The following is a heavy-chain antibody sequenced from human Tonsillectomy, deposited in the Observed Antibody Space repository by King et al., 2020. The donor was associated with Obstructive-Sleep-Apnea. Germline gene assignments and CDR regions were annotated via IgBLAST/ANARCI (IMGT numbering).Heavy chain of an antibody. CDR1: GFTFSSYW. V-gene: IGHV3-74*01. CDR2: INRDGSRT. Sequence: VQLVESGGGLVQPGGSLRLSCAASGFTFSSYWMNWGRQAPGKGLVWVSRINRDGSRTSYAGFVKGRFTLSRDNAKNTLYLQMNSLKVEDTAVYYCARALTVTGTTAFDYWGQGTLVTVSS. J-gene: IGHJ4*02. D-gene: IGHD1-7*01. CDR3: ARALTVTGTTAFDY.